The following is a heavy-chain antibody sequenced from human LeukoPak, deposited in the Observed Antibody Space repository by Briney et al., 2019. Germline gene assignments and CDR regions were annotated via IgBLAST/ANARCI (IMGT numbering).Heavy chain of an antibody. V-gene: IGHV3-21*01. J-gene: IGHJ6*03. CDR2: ISSSSSYI. D-gene: IGHD6-6*01. CDR3: ARDPSSSSLYYYYYYMDV. Sequence: PGGSLRLSCAASGFTFSSYGMSWVRQAPGKGLEWVSSISSSSSYIYYADSVKGRFTISRDNAKNSLYLQMNSLRAEDTAVYYCARDPSSSSLYYYYYYMDVWGKGTTVTVSS. CDR1: GFTFSSYG.